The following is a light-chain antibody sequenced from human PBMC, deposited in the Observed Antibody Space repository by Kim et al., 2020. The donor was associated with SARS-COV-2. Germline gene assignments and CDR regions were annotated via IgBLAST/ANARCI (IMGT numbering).Light chain of an antibody. CDR3: QVWDNTSDVV. CDR1: NIGSKN. J-gene: IGLJ2*01. CDR2: YDS. V-gene: IGLV3-21*04. Sequence: VSVAPGKPARITCGGNNIGSKNVHWYQQKPGQAPVLVIYYDSDRPSGIPERFSGSNSGNTATLTISRVEVGDEADYYCQVWDNTSDVVFGGGTQLTIL.